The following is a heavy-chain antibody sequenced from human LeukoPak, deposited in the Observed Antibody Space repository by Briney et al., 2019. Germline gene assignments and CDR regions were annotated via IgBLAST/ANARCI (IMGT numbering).Heavy chain of an antibody. CDR1: GFTFSSYE. D-gene: IGHD3-10*01. CDR3: ARATYQGESDAFDI. V-gene: IGHV3-48*03. CDR2: ISSSGSTI. J-gene: IGHJ3*02. Sequence: GGSLRLSCAASGFTFSSYEMNWVRQAPGKGLEWVSYISSSGSTIYYADFVKGRFTISRDNAKNSLYLQMNSLRAEDTAVYYCARATYQGESDAFDIWGQGTMVTVSS.